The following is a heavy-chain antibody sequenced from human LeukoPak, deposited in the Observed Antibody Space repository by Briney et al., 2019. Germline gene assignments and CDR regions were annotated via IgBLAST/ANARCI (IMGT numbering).Heavy chain of an antibody. CDR3: ARDEGYCSGGGYSYYGMDV. J-gene: IGHJ6*02. Sequence: GGSLRLSCAASGFTFSSYTMNWVRQAPGKGLEWVSSIVSSSTYIYSADSVKGRFTISRDNAKNSLYLQMNSLRAEDTAVYYCARDEGYCSGGGYSYYGMDVWGQGTTVTVSS. D-gene: IGHD2-15*01. V-gene: IGHV3-21*01. CDR1: GFTFSSYT. CDR2: IVSSSTYI.